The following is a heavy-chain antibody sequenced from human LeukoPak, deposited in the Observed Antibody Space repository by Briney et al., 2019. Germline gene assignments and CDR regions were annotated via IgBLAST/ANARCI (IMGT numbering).Heavy chain of an antibody. CDR2: IYYSGST. CDR3: ARHVGYSSSWYNLVYGNYYYYYMDV. CDR1: GGSISSSSYY. D-gene: IGHD6-13*01. Sequence: SETLSLTCTVSGGSISSSSYYWGWIRQPPGKGLEWIGSIYYSGSTYYNPSLKSRVTISVDTSKNQFSLKLSSVTAADTAVYYCARHVGYSSSWYNLVYGNYYYYYMDVWGKGTTVTISS. J-gene: IGHJ6*03. V-gene: IGHV4-39*01.